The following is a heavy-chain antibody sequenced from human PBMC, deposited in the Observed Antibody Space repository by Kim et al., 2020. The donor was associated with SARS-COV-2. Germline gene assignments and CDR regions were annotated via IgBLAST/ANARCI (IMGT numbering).Heavy chain of an antibody. Sequence: GGSLRLSCAASGFTLSTYAMNWVRQAPGKGLEWISYITSSSSVKNYAESGKGRFSISRDNAKNSLDLQMDSLRDEDTAVYYCARGVFGALDLWGPGAMVT. V-gene: IGHV3-48*02. CDR3: ARGVFGALDL. J-gene: IGHJ3*01. CDR1: GFTLSTYA. D-gene: IGHD3-10*01. CDR2: ITSSSSVK.